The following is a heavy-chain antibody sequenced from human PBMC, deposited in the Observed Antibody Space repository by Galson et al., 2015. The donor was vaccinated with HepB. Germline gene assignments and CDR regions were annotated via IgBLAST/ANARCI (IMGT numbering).Heavy chain of an antibody. CDR3: ARDHALRHQLYAVDNWFDP. J-gene: IGHJ5*02. CDR1: GYTFTSYG. CDR2: ISAYNGNT. V-gene: IGHV1-18*01. D-gene: IGHD2-2*01. Sequence: SVKVSCKASGYTFTSYGISWVRQAPGQGLEWMGWISAYNGNTNYAQKLQGRVTMTTDTSTSTAYMELRSLRSDDTAVYYCARDHALRHQLYAVDNWFDPWGQGTLVTVSS.